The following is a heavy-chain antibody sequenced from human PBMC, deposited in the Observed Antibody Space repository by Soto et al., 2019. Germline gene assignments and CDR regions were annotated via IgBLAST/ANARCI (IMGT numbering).Heavy chain of an antibody. CDR3: AKDLMDYYDSSGSGYFDY. J-gene: IGHJ4*02. Sequence: PVGSLRLSCAASGFTFSSYAMSWVRQAPGKGLEWVSAISGSGGSTYYADSVKGRFTISRDNSKNTLYLQMNSLRAEDTAVYYCAKDLMDYYDSSGSGYFDYWGQGTLVTVSS. CDR2: ISGSGGST. V-gene: IGHV3-23*01. CDR1: GFTFSSYA. D-gene: IGHD3-22*01.